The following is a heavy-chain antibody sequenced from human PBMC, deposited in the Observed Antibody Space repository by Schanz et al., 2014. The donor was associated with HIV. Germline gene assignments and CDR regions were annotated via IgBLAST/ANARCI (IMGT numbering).Heavy chain of an antibody. CDR1: GFTFSSYS. CDR2: MNNDVSSR. D-gene: IGHD2-2*01. Sequence: VQLVESGGGLVKPGGSLRLSCAASGFTFSSYSMNWVRQAPGKGLEWVSRMNNDVSSRLYADSVKGRFTISRDNSKNTLFLQMNSLRAEDTAVYFCARDVAGCSGTSCYSDAFDIWGQGTLVTVSS. V-gene: IGHV3-NL1*01. J-gene: IGHJ3*02. CDR3: ARDVAGCSGTSCYSDAFDI.